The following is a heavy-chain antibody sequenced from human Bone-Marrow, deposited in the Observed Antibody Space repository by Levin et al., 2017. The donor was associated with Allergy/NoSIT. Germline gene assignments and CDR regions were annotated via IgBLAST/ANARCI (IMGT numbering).Heavy chain of an antibody. D-gene: IGHD6-19*01. J-gene: IGHJ4*02. CDR1: GFTFNLYW. CDR2: IEKDGNEM. Sequence: GGSLRLSCAASGFTFNLYWMNWIRQAPGKGLEWVANIEKDGNEMHYVDSVEGRFTISRDNAKNVLYLEMSSLRVEDTALYYCGTDVERAVADRNYWGQGVLVTVSS. CDR3: GTDVERAVADRNY. V-gene: IGHV3-7*01.